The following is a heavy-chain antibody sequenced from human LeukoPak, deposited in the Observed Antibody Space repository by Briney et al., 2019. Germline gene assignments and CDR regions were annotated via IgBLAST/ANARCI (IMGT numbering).Heavy chain of an antibody. Sequence: LRLSXXXXXVTFXXXYMSWVGQAPGKGVEGVAVIYSVLTTYYPPSLKPTFTIPTHNPKTTLYLQINSLRAEHTAVYYCARDAPSYYYDSSGTLDYWGQGTLVTVSS. D-gene: IGHD3-22*01. CDR1: XVTFXXXY. CDR3: ARDAPSYYYDSSGTLDY. V-gene: IGHV3-66*01. J-gene: IGHJ4*02. CDR2: IYSVLTT.